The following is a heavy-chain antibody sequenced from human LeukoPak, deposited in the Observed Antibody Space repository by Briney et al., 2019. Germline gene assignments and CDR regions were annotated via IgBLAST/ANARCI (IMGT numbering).Heavy chain of an antibody. CDR3: ARAMVGATNGFEY. Sequence: PGGSLRLSCAASGFTFSSYWMYWVRQAPGKGLVWVSRINTDGSFTSGADSVKGRVTISRDNAKNTLYLQMNSLRAEDTAVYYCARAMVGATNGFEYWGQGILVTVSS. J-gene: IGHJ4*02. CDR2: INTDGSFT. V-gene: IGHV3-74*01. D-gene: IGHD1-26*01. CDR1: GFTFSSYW.